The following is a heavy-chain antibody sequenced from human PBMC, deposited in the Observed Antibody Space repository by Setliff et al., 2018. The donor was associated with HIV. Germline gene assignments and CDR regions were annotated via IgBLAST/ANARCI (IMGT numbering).Heavy chain of an antibody. Sequence: ASVKVSCKASGGTFNNYAISWVRQAPGQGLEWVEGIIPLFGTANYAQKFQGRVTITADESTNTAHMELNSLRSIDTAMYYCATVFYYNSESYSLDYWGQGMLVTVSS. D-gene: IGHD3-10*01. V-gene: IGHV1-69*13. CDR2: IIPLFGTA. CDR3: ATVFYYNSESYSLDY. J-gene: IGHJ4*02. CDR1: GGTFNNYA.